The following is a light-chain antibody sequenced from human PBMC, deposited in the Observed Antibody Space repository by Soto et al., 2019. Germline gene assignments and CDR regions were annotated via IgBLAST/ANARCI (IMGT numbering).Light chain of an antibody. CDR3: SSYAGSTVV. CDR2: EVS. Sequence: QSVLTQPPSASGSPGQSVTISCTGTSSDVGGYNYVSWYQQHPGKAPKLMIYEVSKRPSGVPDRLSGSKSGNTASLTVSGLQAEDEADYYCSSYAGSTVVFGGGTKVTVL. J-gene: IGLJ2*01. CDR1: SSDVGGYNY. V-gene: IGLV2-8*01.